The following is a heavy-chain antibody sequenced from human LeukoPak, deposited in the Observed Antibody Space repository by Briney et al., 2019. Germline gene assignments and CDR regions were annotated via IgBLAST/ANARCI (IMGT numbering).Heavy chain of an antibody. CDR2: IDPNGGGT. CDR1: GYRFSGYY. CDR3: ARDVGNSYGTAWQKYFDP. Sequence: GASVKVSCKASGYRFSGYYLHWLRQAPGQGLEWVGHIDPNGGGTKFAQKFQGRVTMTRDTSTSSAYMELSSLMFDDTAVYYCARDVGNSYGTAWQKYFDPSVHRTILTVSS. D-gene: IGHD5-18*01. J-gene: IGHJ4*01. V-gene: IGHV1-2*06.